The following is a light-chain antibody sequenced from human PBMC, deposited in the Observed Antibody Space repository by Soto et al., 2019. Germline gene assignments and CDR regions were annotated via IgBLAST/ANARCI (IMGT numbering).Light chain of an antibody. CDR2: GAS. V-gene: IGKV3-15*01. CDR1: QSVSSN. CDR3: QHYNNWPPWT. J-gene: IGKJ1*01. Sequence: EIVMRQSPATLSVSPGERATFSCRARQSVSSNLAWYQQKPGQAPRLLIYGASIRATGIPARFSGSGSGTEFTLTISTLQSEDFAIYYCQHYNNWPPWTFGQGTKVDIK.